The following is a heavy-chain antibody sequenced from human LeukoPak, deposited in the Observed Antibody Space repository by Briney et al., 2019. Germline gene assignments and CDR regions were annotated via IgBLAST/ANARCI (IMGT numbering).Heavy chain of an antibody. J-gene: IGHJ6*03. CDR1: GGSFSGYY. D-gene: IGHD2-21*01. CDR2: INHSGST. Sequence: RASETLSLTCAVYGGSFSGYYWSWIRQPPGKGLEWIGEINHSGSTNYNPSLESRVTISVDTSKNQFSLKLSSVTAADTAVYYCARGYSMDVWGKGTTVTVSS. V-gene: IGHV4-34*01. CDR3: ARGYSMDV.